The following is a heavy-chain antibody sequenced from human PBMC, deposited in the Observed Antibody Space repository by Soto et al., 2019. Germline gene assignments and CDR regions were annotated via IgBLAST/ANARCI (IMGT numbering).Heavy chain of an antibody. J-gene: IGHJ6*03. D-gene: IGHD6-19*01. V-gene: IGHV3-11*01. CDR2: ISSSGSTI. CDR3: ARRRGGYSSGGYKSPVAYYDMDV. Sequence: QVQLVESGGGLVKPGGSLRLSCAASGFTFSDYYMSWIRQAPGKGLEWVSYISSSGSTIYYADSVKGRFTISRHNAKNPLYLQMNGLRAEDTAVYYSARRRGGYSSGGYKSPVAYYDMDVWGKGPTVTVSS. CDR1: GFTFSDYY.